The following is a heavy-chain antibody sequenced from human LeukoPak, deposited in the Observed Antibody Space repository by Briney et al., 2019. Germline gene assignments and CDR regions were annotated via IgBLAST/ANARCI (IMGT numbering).Heavy chain of an antibody. J-gene: IGHJ6*03. CDR2: ISYDGSNK. V-gene: IGHV3-30*18. CDR1: GFTFSSYG. CDR3: AKEGSGWSLYYYYYYYMDV. Sequence: PGGSLRLSCAASGFTFSSYGMHWVRQAPGKGLEWVAVISYDGSNKYYADSVKGRFTISRDNSKNTLYLQMNSLRAEDTAVYYCAKEGSGWSLYYYYYYYMDVWGKGTTVTISS. D-gene: IGHD6-19*01.